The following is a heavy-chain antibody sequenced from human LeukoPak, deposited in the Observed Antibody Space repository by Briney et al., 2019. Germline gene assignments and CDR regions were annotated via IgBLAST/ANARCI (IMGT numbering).Heavy chain of an antibody. Sequence: PSETLSLTCTVSGASISAYSWSWIRQPPGKGLEWIGCIHYSGNTHCNPSLESRVTLSVDTSKNQFFLKLSSVTAADTAVYYCARHGRESRYFDWLLYYIDHWGQGALVTVSS. CDR1: GASISAYS. V-gene: IGHV4-59*08. D-gene: IGHD3-9*01. CDR2: IHYSGNT. CDR3: ARHGRESRYFDWLLYYIDH. J-gene: IGHJ4*02.